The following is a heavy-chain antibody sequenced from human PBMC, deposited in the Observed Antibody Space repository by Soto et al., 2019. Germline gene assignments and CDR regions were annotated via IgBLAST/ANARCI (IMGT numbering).Heavy chain of an antibody. CDR2: IIPIFGTA. D-gene: IGHD5-12*01. CDR1: GGTFSSYA. J-gene: IGHJ6*02. CDR3: SRGTLGSGYDFPIYYYCGMDV. V-gene: IGHV1-69*06. Sequence: QVQLVQSGAEVKKPGSSVKVSCKASGGTFSSYAISWVRQAPGQGLEWMGGIIPIFGTANYAQKFQGRVTITADKSTRTAYMEMSSLRPEDTAVYYCSRGTLGSGYDFPIYYYCGMDVWGQGTTVPVS.